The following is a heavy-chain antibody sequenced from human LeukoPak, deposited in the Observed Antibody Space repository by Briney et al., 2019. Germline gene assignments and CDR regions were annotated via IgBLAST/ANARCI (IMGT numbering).Heavy chain of an antibody. D-gene: IGHD2-8*01. V-gene: IGHV1-2*02. CDR3: ARVWPCSNGVCPDVFEY. Sequence: PNSGGTYYAQKFQGRVTMTRDTSISSAYMELSSLTSDDTAVYYCARVWPCSNGVCPDVFEYWGQGTLVTVSS. J-gene: IGHJ4*02. CDR2: PNSGGT.